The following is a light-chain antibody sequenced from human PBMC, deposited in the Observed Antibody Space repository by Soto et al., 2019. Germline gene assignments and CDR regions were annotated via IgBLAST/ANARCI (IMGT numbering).Light chain of an antibody. J-gene: IGKJ4*01. CDR3: QQFAHLPT. Sequence: DIQMTQSPTSLSASIGDRVTISCQASQDITKSLNWYQQKAGKAPKVLIYDASNLETGVPSRFSGTGSGTEFTLTISTLPPEYVATYYCQQFAHLPTFGGGTKVDIK. V-gene: IGKV1-33*01. CDR2: DAS. CDR1: QDITKS.